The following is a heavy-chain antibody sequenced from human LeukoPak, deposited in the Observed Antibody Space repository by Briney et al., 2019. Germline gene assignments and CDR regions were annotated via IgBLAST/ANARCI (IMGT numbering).Heavy chain of an antibody. CDR3: ARGKPKRWLQPGKDY. V-gene: IGHV1-8*01. J-gene: IGHJ4*02. D-gene: IGHD5-24*01. CDR2: MNPNSGNT. Sequence: ASVKVSCKASGYTFTSYDINWVRQATGQGLEWMGWMNPNSGNTGYAQRFQGRVTMTRNTSISTAYMELSSLRSEDTAVYYCARGKPKRWLQPGKDYWGQGTLVTVSS. CDR1: GYTFTSYD.